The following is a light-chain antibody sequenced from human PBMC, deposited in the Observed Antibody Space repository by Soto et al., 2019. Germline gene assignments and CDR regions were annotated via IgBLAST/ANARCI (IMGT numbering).Light chain of an antibody. J-gene: IGLJ2*01. CDR1: RDDVGGYNY. V-gene: IGLV2-8*01. CDR3: SSYVVSNVVF. CDR2: EVT. Sequence: QSALTQRPSASGSPGQSVTISCAGTRDDVGGYNYVSWYQHHPGKAPKLLIYEVTKRPSGVPDRFSGSKSGNTAYLTVSGLRVEDEALYYCSSYVVSNVVFFGGGTKLTVL.